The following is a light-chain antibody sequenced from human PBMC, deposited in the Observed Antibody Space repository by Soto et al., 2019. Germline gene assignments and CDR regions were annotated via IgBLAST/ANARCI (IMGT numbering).Light chain of an antibody. V-gene: IGLV2-23*01. CDR1: SSDVGSYNA. J-gene: IGLJ3*02. Sequence: QSALTQPASVSGSPGQSITISCTGSSSDVGSYNAVSWYQQHPGKAPKLMIYEGNKRPSGVSNRFSGSKSGNTASLTISGLQAEEEAADYCCSYAGSGAWVFGGGTKVTVL. CDR2: EGN. CDR3: CSYAGSGAWV.